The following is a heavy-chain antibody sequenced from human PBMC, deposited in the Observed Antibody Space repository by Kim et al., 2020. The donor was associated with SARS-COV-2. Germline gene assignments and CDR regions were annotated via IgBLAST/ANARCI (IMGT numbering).Heavy chain of an antibody. J-gene: IGHJ3*01. CDR2: IYSGDIT. CDR1: GFTVSRNY. CDR3: ARVLAVAGDDAVDL. D-gene: IGHD6-19*01. Sequence: GGSLRLSCAASGFTVSRNYMSWVRQAPGKGLEWVSIIYSGDITYYADSVKGRFTISRDNSKNTLYLQVNSLRAEDSAVYYCARVLAVAGDDAVDLWGQGT. V-gene: IGHV3-66*01.